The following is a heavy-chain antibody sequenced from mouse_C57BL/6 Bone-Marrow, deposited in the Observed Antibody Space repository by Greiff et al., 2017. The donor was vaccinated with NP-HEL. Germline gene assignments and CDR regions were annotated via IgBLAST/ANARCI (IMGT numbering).Heavy chain of an antibody. Sequence: DVQLQESGPGLVKPSQSLSLTCSVTGYSITRGYYWNWIRQFPGNKLEWMGYISYDGSNNYNPSLKNRISITRDTSKNQFFLKLNSVTTEDTATYYCAREYYSNYVGAMDYWGQGTSVTVSS. J-gene: IGHJ4*01. CDR2: ISYDGSN. D-gene: IGHD2-5*01. V-gene: IGHV3-6*01. CDR3: AREYYSNYVGAMDY. CDR1: GYSITRGYY.